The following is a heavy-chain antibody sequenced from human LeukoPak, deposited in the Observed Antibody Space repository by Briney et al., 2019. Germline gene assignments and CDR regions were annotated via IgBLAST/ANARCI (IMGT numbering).Heavy chain of an antibody. CDR1: GASVSSKRAA. CDR3: AILRPASSFGF. CDR2: TYYPSKSYH. Sequence: SQTLSLTCPISGASVSSKRAAWNWIRQPPSGGLEWQASTYYPSKSYHESAVSVQSQIPITPDTSKNQFSLQLTSATPEDTAIYYCAILRPASSFGFWAQGTPVTVSS. V-gene: IGHV6-1*01. J-gene: IGHJ4*02.